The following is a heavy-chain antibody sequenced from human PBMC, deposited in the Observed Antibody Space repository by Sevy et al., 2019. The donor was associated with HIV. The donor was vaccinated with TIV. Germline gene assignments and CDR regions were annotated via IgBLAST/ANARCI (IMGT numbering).Heavy chain of an antibody. Sequence: AGSLRLSCAASGFTFSSYWMHWVLHAPGKELLWVSRINVDGSGTIYADSVKGRFTISRDNAKNTLYLQMTSLRAEDTSVYYCARESVDTWTAPVDYEYGMDVWGLGTSVTVSS. CDR2: INVDGSGT. J-gene: IGHJ6*02. D-gene: IGHD5-18*01. CDR1: GFTFSSYW. CDR3: ARESVDTWTAPVDYEYGMDV. V-gene: IGHV3-74*01.